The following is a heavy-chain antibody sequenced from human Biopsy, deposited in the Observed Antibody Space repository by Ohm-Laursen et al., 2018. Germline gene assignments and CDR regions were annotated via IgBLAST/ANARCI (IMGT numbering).Heavy chain of an antibody. Sequence: ASVKVSCKASGYTFTSYGITWVRQAPGQGLEWMGWINPNNGNTSYAQMLQGRVTMTRDTSTSTAYMELRSLKSDDTAVYYCARGVTIFAELMTRIDYWGQGTLVTVSS. V-gene: IGHV1-18*01. CDR1: GYTFTSYG. CDR3: ARGVTIFAELMTRIDY. J-gene: IGHJ4*02. D-gene: IGHD3-3*01. CDR2: INPNNGNT.